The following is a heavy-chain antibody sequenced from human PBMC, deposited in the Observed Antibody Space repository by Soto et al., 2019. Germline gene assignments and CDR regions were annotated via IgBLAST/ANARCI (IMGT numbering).Heavy chain of an antibody. CDR1: GYTLTELS. V-gene: IGHV1-24*01. CDR2: FDPEDGET. J-gene: IGHJ6*02. CDR3: ATEPLYSVDYYYGMDV. Sequence: ASVKVSCKVSGYTLTELSMHWVRQAPGKGLEWMGGFDPEDGETIYAQKFQGRVTMTEETSTDTAYMELSSLRSEDTAVYYCATEPLYSVDYYYGMDVWGQGTTVTVSS. D-gene: IGHD2-15*01.